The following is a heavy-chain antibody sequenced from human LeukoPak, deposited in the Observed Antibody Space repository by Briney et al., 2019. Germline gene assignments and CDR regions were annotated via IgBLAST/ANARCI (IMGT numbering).Heavy chain of an antibody. D-gene: IGHD6-19*01. J-gene: IGHJ4*02. V-gene: IGHV4-39*01. CDR3: ARLGYSSGWHFDY. CDR1: GDSISSSSYY. Sequence: SETLSLTCTVSGDSISSSSYYWGWIRQSPGKGLEWIGNIYYSGSTYYHPSLKSRVTISVDTSKNQFSLRLSSVTAADTAVYYCARLGYSSGWHFDYWGQGTLVTVSS. CDR2: IYYSGST.